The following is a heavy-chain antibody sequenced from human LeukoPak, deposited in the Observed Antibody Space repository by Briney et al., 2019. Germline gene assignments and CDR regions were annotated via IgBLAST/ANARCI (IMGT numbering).Heavy chain of an antibody. J-gene: IGHJ4*02. CDR1: GFTFSSYW. CDR2: INSDGSTT. V-gene: IGHV3-74*01. Sequence: PGGSLRLSCAASGFTFSSYWMHWVRQAPGKGLVWVSRINSDGSTTNYADSVKGRFTISRDNSKNTLYLQMNSLRAEDTAVYYCAKEEGRLTGSLFRYWGQGTLVTVSS. CDR3: AKEEGRLTGSLFRY. D-gene: IGHD3-9*01.